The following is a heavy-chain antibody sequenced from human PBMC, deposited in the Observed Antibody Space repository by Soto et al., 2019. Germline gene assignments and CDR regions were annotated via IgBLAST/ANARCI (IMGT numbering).Heavy chain of an antibody. CDR2: NIPVFGTV. CDR1: GGTFITYA. Sequence: QVQLVQSGAEVKKPGSSVRASCEVSGGTFITYAVNWVRQAPGQGLEWMGVNIPVFGTVKYAQKFQGRLTITADESTSTVYMELSGLTSGDTAVYYCARERGGYNRGDFEFWGQGTLVTVSS. V-gene: IGHV1-69*01. J-gene: IGHJ4*02. D-gene: IGHD5-12*01. CDR3: ARERGGYNRGDFEF.